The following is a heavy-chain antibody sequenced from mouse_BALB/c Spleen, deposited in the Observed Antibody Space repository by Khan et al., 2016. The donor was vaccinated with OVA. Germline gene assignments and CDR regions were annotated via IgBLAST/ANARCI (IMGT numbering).Heavy chain of an antibody. CDR1: GYSFTGYF. J-gene: IGHJ2*01. CDR2: INPYNGDT. D-gene: IGHD2-10*02. CDR3: AREEYGNAYYFGY. Sequence: VQLQQSGPELVKPGASVKISCKASGYSFTGYFMNWVMQSHGKSLEWIGRINPYNGDTFYNQKFKGKATLTVDKSSSTAHMTLRSLASEDSAVDYCAREEYGNAYYFGYWGQGNTLTVSS. V-gene: IGHV1-20*02.